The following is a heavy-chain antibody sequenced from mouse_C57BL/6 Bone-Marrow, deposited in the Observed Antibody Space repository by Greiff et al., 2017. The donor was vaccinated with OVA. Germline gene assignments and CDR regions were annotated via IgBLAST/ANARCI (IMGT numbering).Heavy chain of an antibody. J-gene: IGHJ2*01. Sequence: QVQLQQPGAELVKPGASVKMSCKASGYTFTSYWITWVKQRPGQGLEWIGDIFPGSGSTNYNEKFKSKATLTVDTSSSTAYMQLSSLTSEDSAVYYCAREITTVVVFEDWGHGTTLTVST. CDR3: AREITTVVVFED. CDR2: IFPGSGST. D-gene: IGHD1-1*01. V-gene: IGHV1-55*01. CDR1: GYTFTSYW.